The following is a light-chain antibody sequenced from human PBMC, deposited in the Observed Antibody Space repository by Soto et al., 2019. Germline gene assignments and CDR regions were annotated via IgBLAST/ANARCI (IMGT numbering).Light chain of an antibody. Sequence: ELVMTQSPATLSVSPGERATLSCRAGQSISSNLAWYQQKPGQPPRLLIYGASTRATGIPARFSGSGSGTEFTLTISSLQSEDFAVYYCQQYNWPPTWTFGQGTKVDIK. CDR1: QSISSN. J-gene: IGKJ1*01. V-gene: IGKV3-15*01. CDR3: QQYNWPPTWT. CDR2: GAS.